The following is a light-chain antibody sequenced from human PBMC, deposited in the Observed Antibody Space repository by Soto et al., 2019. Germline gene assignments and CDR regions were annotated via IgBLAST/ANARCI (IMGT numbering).Light chain of an antibody. V-gene: IGLV2-11*01. Sequence: QSALTQPLSVSGSPGQSVTISCTGSISDVGGYNYVSWYQQHPGKAPKLMIYDVSKRPSGVPDRFSGSKSANTASLTISGLQAEDEADYYCCSYAGRYMQYVFGGGTKLTVL. CDR2: DVS. CDR3: CSYAGRYMQYV. CDR1: ISDVGGYNY. J-gene: IGLJ1*01.